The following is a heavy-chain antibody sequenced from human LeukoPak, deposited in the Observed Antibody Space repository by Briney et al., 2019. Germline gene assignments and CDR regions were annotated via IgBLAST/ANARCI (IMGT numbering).Heavy chain of an antibody. CDR1: GGSISSSSH. D-gene: IGHD6-13*01. J-gene: IGHJ4*02. CDR3: AKDKAPGSWHTPSDF. Sequence: ETLSLTCTVSGGSISSSSHYWGWIRQAPGKGLEWVSGISDSGDGTYYAESVKGRFTISRDNSKNTVFLQMNSLRADDTAKYYCAKDKAPGSWHTPSDFWGQGTLVTVSS. V-gene: IGHV3-23*01. CDR2: ISDSGDGT.